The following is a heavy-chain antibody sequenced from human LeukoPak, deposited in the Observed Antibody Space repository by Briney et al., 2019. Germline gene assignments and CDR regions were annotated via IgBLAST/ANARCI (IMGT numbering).Heavy chain of an antibody. CDR3: ARDNDSSGNDAFDI. D-gene: IGHD3-22*01. CDR1: GGSISSYY. CDR2: IYYSGST. Sequence: SETLSLTCAVSGGSISSYYWSWVRQPPGKGLEWIGYIYYSGSTNYNPSLKSRVTISVDTSKNQFSLKLSSVTAADTAVYYCARDNDSSGNDAFDIWGQGTMVTVSS. J-gene: IGHJ3*02. V-gene: IGHV4-59*01.